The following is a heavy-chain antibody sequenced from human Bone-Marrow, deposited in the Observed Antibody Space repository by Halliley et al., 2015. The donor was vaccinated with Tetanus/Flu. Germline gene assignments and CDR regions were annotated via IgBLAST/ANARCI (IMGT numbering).Heavy chain of an antibody. CDR2: SYHGGAF. CDR1: AGSITTSNW. J-gene: IGHJ4*02. Sequence: TLSLTCTVSAGSITTSNWWSWVRQPPGKVLEWIGESYHGGAFNYAPALESRVSMSVDKSKNQFSLTLTSLNAADTAVYFCAGHLATRGARGFDSWGQGVLVTVSS. V-gene: IGHV4-4*01. D-gene: IGHD3-10*01. CDR3: AGHLATRGARGFDS.